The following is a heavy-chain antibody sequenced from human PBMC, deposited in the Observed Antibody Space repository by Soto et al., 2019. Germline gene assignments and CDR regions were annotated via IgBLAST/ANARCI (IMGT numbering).Heavy chain of an antibody. Sequence: QVQLVQSGAEEKKPGASVKVSCKASGYTFTSYAMHWVRQAPGQRLEWMGWINAGNGNTKYSQKFQGRVTITRDTSASTAYMELSSLRSEDTAVYYWAISPGIAVADYWGQGTLVTVSS. D-gene: IGHD6-19*01. J-gene: IGHJ4*02. CDR2: INAGNGNT. CDR1: GYTFTSYA. CDR3: AISPGIAVADY. V-gene: IGHV1-3*05.